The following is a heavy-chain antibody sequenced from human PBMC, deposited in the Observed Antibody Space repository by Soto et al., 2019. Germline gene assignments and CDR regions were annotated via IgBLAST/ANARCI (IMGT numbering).Heavy chain of an antibody. CDR3: ASMGFTFGPGAVRGALDT. Sequence: QVQLVQSETEVRKPGSSVKVSCRASGGTFGSNAISWVRQAPGQGLEWMGNIIPIFGTTKNAQNIQGRVTITADESTKTASMEQTSLSSEDRAIYYCASMGFTFGPGAVRGALDTWGQGTMVTVSS. V-gene: IGHV1-69*15. J-gene: IGHJ3*02. D-gene: IGHD4-4*01. CDR1: GGTFGSNA. CDR2: IIPIFGTT.